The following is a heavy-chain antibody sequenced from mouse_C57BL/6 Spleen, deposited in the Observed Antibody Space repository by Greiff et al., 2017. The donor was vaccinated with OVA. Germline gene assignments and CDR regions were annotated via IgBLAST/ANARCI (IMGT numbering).Heavy chain of an antibody. Sequence: QVQLQQSGAELARPGASVKLSCKASGYTFTSYGISWVKQRTGQDLEWIGEIYPRSGNTYYNEKFKGKATLTADKSSSTAYMELRSLTSEDSAVYFCARTLDDGYEYFDVWGTGTTVTVSS. D-gene: IGHD2-3*01. J-gene: IGHJ1*03. CDR1: GYTFTSYG. V-gene: IGHV1-81*01. CDR2: IYPRSGNT. CDR3: ARTLDDGYEYFDV.